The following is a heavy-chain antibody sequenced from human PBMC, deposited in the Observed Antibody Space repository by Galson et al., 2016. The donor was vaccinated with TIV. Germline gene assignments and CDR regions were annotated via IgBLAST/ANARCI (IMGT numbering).Heavy chain of an antibody. V-gene: IGHV3-30*04. CDR2: ISYDGNIK. J-gene: IGHJ4*02. CDR3: AREEASGSDPLTVTVGFEY. Sequence: LRLSCAASGFTFNYYPMHWVRQAPGKGLEWVAVISYDGNIKTYADSVKGRFTLSRDNSKNTLYLQMNSLRDEDTAVYYCAREEASGSDPLTVTVGFEYWGQGTLVTVPS. CDR1: GFTFNYYP. D-gene: IGHD4-17*01.